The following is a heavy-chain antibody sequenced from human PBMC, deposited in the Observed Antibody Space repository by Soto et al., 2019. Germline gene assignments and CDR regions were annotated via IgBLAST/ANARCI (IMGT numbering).Heavy chain of an antibody. D-gene: IGHD4-4*01. CDR1: GFTFSSYI. Sequence: GGSLRLSCEGPGFTFSSYIINWVRQAPGKGLEWVSSISVIGDYIFYADSVNGRFTISRDNAKNSLFLQMDSLRAEDTAVYFCARDSKNRQDGMDVWGQGTTVTVSS. CDR2: ISVIGDYI. J-gene: IGHJ6*02. V-gene: IGHV3-21*01. CDR3: ARDSKNRQDGMDV.